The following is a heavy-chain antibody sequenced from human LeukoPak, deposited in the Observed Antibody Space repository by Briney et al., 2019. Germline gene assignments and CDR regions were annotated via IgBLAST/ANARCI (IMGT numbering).Heavy chain of an antibody. Sequence: PSETLSLTCTVSGGSISNSTYYWGWIRQPPGKGLEWVGTVYYSGSAYYNPSLKSRVTISVDTSKNQFSLKLRSVTAADTAVYYCARDSMGDYRQPDYWGQGTLVTVSS. CDR2: VYYSGSA. D-gene: IGHD4-11*01. CDR3: ARDSMGDYRQPDY. CDR1: GGSISNSTYY. V-gene: IGHV4-39*02. J-gene: IGHJ4*02.